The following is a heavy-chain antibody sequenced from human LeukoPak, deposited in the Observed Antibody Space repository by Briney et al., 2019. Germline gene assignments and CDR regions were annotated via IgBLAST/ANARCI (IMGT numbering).Heavy chain of an antibody. CDR3: VCLGLGGLSLD. V-gene: IGHV3-23*01. CDR2: ISGSGDTT. CDR1: GFTFSNYA. Sequence: GGSLRLSCAASGFTFSNYAMRWVRQAPGKGLEWVSGISGSGDTTYYADSVKGRFTISRDNAKNTLYLQMNSLRVEDTAVYYCVCLGLGGLSLDWGQGTLVTVSS. D-gene: IGHD3-16*01. J-gene: IGHJ4*02.